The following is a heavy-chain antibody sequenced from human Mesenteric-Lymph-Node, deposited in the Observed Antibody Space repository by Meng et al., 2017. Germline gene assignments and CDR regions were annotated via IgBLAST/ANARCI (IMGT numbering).Heavy chain of an antibody. CDR2: ISPNGGTT. V-gene: IGHV3-23*01. Sequence: GGSLRLSCAASRFTFNIYAMSWVRQAPGKGLEWVSFISPNGGTTYYTDSVGGRFTISRDNSKSTLYLQMNSLRAEDTAVYYYARVRIAAALRVGMDVWGQGTTVTVSS. D-gene: IGHD6-13*01. CDR1: RFTFNIYA. CDR3: ARVRIAAALRVGMDV. J-gene: IGHJ6*02.